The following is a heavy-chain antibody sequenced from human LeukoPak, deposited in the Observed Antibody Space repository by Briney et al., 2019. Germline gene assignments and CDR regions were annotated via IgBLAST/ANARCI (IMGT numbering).Heavy chain of an antibody. CDR2: LTNTGGTK. D-gene: IGHD3-22*01. CDR3: ARSAYLDSSGYYFDF. CDR1: GFTFDAYA. J-gene: IGHJ4*02. Sequence: GWSLRLSCTASGFTFDAYAMNWVRQAPGKGLEWVSGLTNTGGTKYYADSVKGRFSISRDNSKITVSLQMNSLSADDTAVYYCARSAYLDSSGYYFDFWGQGTLVTVSS. V-gene: IGHV3-23*01.